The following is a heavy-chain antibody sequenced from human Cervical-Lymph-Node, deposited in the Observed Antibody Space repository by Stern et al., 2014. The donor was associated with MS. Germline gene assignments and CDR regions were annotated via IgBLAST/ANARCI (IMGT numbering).Heavy chain of an antibody. CDR3: ARDRDTRNYYWGYEAFDI. CDR1: GFTFTSHG. D-gene: IGHD3-22*01. V-gene: IGHV3-33*01. Sequence: VQLLESGGGVVQPGRSLRLSCAASGFTFTSHGMHWVRQAPGTRLEWVAVIWSDGNNKYYAEYVKDRFTISRDTSQNTLFMQMNSLRVEDTAVYYCARDRDTRNYYWGYEAFDIWGQGTMVTVSS. CDR2: IWSDGNNK. J-gene: IGHJ3*02.